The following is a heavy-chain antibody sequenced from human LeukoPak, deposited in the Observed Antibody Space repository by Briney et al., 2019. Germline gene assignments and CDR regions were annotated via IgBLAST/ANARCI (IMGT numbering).Heavy chain of an antibody. CDR2: IYSDGSGT. J-gene: IGHJ4*02. CDR3: ARDRNYVPYG. Sequence: GGSLRLSCAASGFTFSTYWMHWVRQAPGKGLVWVSRIYSDGSGTIYADSVKGRFTISRDNAKNTRYLQMNSLRAEDTAVYYCARDRNYVPYGRGQVTLVTVSS. V-gene: IGHV3-74*01. CDR1: GFTFSTYW. D-gene: IGHD3-10*02.